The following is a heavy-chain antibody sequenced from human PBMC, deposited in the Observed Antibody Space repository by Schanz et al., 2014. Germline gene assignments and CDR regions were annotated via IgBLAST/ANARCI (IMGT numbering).Heavy chain of an antibody. V-gene: IGHV3-48*01. CDR1: GFSFSSYS. D-gene: IGHD1-1*01. CDR2: ISTTGSTI. J-gene: IGHJ4*02. CDR3: ARDRRNADLDY. Sequence: VQLVESGGGLVQPGGSLRLSCAASGFSFSSYSLNWVRQAPGKGLEWVSYISTTGSTIYYADSVRGRFTISRDNAKNSLYLQMNSLRAEDTALYYCARDRRNADLDYWGQGTLVTVSS.